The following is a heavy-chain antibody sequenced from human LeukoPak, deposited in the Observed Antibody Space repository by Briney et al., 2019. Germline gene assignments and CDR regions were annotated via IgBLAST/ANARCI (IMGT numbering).Heavy chain of an antibody. D-gene: IGHD3-3*01. CDR2: INPNSGGT. CDR3: ARDRYYDFWSGYHNWFDP. CDR1: GYTFTCYY. J-gene: IGHJ5*02. Sequence: ASVKVSCKASGYTFTCYYMHWVRQAPGQGLEWMGWINPNSGGTNYAQKFQGRVTMTRDTSISTAYMELSRLRSDDTAVYYCARDRYYDFWSGYHNWFDPWGQGTLVTVSS. V-gene: IGHV1-2*02.